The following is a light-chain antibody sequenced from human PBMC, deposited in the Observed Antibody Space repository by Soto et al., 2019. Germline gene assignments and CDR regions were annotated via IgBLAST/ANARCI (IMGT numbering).Light chain of an antibody. CDR1: QSVSSN. Sequence: EIVMTQSPATLSVSPGERATLSCRASQSVSSNLAWYQQKPGQAPRLLIYGASTRATGIPARFSGSGSGTEFTLTISSLQSEDFAVYYCQQYNNWPHLTFGQGTRLEI. CDR2: GAS. J-gene: IGKJ5*01. CDR3: QQYNNWPHLT. V-gene: IGKV3-15*01.